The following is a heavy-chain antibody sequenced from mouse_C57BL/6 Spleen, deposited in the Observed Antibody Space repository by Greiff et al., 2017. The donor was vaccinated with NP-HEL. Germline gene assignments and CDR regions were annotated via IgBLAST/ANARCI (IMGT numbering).Heavy chain of an antibody. CDR2: INSNGGST. J-gene: IGHJ2*01. CDR3: ARRARTIN. V-gene: IGHV5-6-3*01. CDR1: GFTFSSYG. Sequence: EVQLVESGGGLVQPGGSLKLSCAASGFTFSSYGMSWVRQTPDKRLELVATINSNGGSTYYPDSVKGRFTISSDNDKNTLKLKMSSLKSEDTAMYYCARRARTINWGQGTTLTVSS. D-gene: IGHD3-3*01.